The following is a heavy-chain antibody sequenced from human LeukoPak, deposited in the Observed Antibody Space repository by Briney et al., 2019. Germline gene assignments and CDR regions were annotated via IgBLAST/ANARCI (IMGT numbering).Heavy chain of an antibody. Sequence: PGGSLRLSCAASGFTFDDYAMHWVRQAPGKGLEWVSGISWNSGSIGYADSVKGRFTISRDNAKNSLYLQMNSLRAEDMALYYCAKDKGTRYSSSLGTAFDIWGQGTMVTVSS. J-gene: IGHJ3*02. D-gene: IGHD6-13*01. CDR2: ISWNSGSI. V-gene: IGHV3-9*03. CDR1: GFTFDDYA. CDR3: AKDKGTRYSSSLGTAFDI.